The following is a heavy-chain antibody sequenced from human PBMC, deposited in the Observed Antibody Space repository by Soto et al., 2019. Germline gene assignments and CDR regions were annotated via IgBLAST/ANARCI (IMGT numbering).Heavy chain of an antibody. J-gene: IGHJ4*02. D-gene: IGHD4-17*01. CDR3: TRGHGDFAGDFDY. Sequence: QGQLVQSGAEVKCPGASVKVSCKASGYPFNKYSISWVRQAPGQGLEWMGWISASNGNRNYAQKFKGRVTLGTDTSTSTAYMELRNLRSDDTAVYYCTRGHGDFAGDFDYWGQGTLVTVSS. CDR1: GYPFNKYS. CDR2: ISASNGNR. V-gene: IGHV1-18*04.